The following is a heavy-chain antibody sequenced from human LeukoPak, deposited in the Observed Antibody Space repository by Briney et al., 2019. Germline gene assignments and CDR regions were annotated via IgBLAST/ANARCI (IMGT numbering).Heavy chain of an antibody. D-gene: IGHD6-13*01. CDR2: ISGSGGST. J-gene: IGHJ4*02. CDR1: GFTFSSYA. Sequence: GGYLGLSCAASGFTFSSYAMSWVRQAPGKGLEWVSAISGSGGSTYYVDSVKGRFTISRDISKNTLYLQMNSLRAEDTAVYYCAKVKSSLYYFDYWGQGTLVTVSS. V-gene: IGHV3-23*01. CDR3: AKVKSSLYYFDY.